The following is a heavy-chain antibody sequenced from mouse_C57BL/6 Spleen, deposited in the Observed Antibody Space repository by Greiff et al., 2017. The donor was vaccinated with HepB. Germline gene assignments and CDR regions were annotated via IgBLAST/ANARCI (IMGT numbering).Heavy chain of an antibody. CDR3: ARGPYYYGSSYGWYFDV. CDR2: IYPRDGST. V-gene: IGHV1-78*01. Sequence: VQLQQSAAELVKPGASVKISCKVSGYTFTDHTIHWMKQRPEQGLEWIGSIYPRDGSTKYNEKFKGKAPLTADKSSSTAYMQLNSLTSEDSAVYFCARGPYYYGSSYGWYFDVWGTGTTVTVSS. D-gene: IGHD1-1*01. CDR1: GYTFTDHT. J-gene: IGHJ1*03.